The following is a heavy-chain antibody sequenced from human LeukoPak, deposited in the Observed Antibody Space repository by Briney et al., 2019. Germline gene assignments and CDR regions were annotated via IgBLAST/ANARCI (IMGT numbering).Heavy chain of an antibody. D-gene: IGHD2-15*01. CDR2: IYYSGST. CDR3: AREPHRYCSGGSCYVSGMDV. CDR1: GGSISSSSYY. V-gene: IGHV4-61*01. J-gene: IGHJ6*02. Sequence: PSETLSLTCTVSGGSISSSSYYCGWIRQPPGKGLEWIGYIYYSGSTNYNPSLKSRVTISVDTSKNQFSLKLSSVTAADTAVYYCAREPHRYCSGGSCYVSGMDVWGQGTTVTVSS.